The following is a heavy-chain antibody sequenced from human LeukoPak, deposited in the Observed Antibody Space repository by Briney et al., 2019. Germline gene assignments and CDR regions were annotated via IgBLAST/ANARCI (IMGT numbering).Heavy chain of an antibody. Sequence: PGGSLRLSCAASGFTFSSYGMSWVRQAPGKGLERVSAISGSGGSTYYADSVKGRFTISRDNSKNTLYLQMNSLRAEDTAVYYCAKSGIRYYYYYMDVWGKGTTVTVSS. D-gene: IGHD3-10*01. CDR1: GFTFSSYG. CDR3: AKSGIRYYYYYMDV. V-gene: IGHV3-23*01. CDR2: ISGSGGST. J-gene: IGHJ6*03.